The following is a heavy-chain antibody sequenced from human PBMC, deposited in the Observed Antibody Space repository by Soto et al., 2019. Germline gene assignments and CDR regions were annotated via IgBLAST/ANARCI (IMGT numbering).Heavy chain of an antibody. D-gene: IGHD6-13*01. CDR2: IYWYEDK. J-gene: IGHJ4*02. V-gene: IGHV2-5*01. CDR1: GFSLSTSGVA. CDR3: AHSPAGMYSREYFDY. Sequence: QNTLKESGPTLVKPTQTLTLTCTVSGFSLSTSGVAVGWIRQPPGKAPDGLALIYWYEDKVYSPSLKTRLSITKDMSKNQVVLTMTNMTAVDTATYYCAHSPAGMYSREYFDYWGQGTLVSVSS.